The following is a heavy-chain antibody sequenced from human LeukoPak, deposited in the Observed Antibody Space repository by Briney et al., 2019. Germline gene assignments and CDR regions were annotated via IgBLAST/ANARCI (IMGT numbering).Heavy chain of an antibody. J-gene: IGHJ3*02. D-gene: IGHD3-10*01. CDR1: GFTFSSYA. Sequence: PGGTLRLSCAASGFTFSSYAMSWVRQAPGKGLEWVSAISGSGGSTYYADSVKGRFTISRDNSKNTLYLQMNSLRAEDTAVYYCAKSEALWFGELLDAFDIWGQGTMVTVSS. CDR3: AKSEALWFGELLDAFDI. V-gene: IGHV3-23*01. CDR2: ISGSGGST.